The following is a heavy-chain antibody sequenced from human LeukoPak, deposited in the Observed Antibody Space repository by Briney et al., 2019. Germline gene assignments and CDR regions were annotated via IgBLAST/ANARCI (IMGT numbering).Heavy chain of an antibody. J-gene: IGHJ4*02. D-gene: IGHD3-10*01. CDR2: IWYDGSNK. CDR1: GFTFSSYG. Sequence: GGSLRLSCAASGFTFSSYGMHWVRQAPGKGLEWVAVIWYDGSNKYYADSVKGRFTISRDNSKNTLYLQMNSLRAEDTAMYYCARDNQVGTMVYWGQGTLVTVSS. V-gene: IGHV3-33*01. CDR3: ARDNQVGTMVY.